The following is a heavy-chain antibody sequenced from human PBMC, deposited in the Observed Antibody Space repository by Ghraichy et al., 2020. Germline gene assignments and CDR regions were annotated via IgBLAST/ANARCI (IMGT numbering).Heavy chain of an antibody. V-gene: IGHV3-7*03. CDR1: GFTFSSYW. Sequence: GGSLRLSCAASGFTFSSYWMSWVRQAPGKGLEWVANIKKDGSEKYYVDSVKGRFTISRDNAEKSLFLQMESLRAEDTAVYYCARVPRYTYGLYYFDYWGQGTLVTVSS. CDR2: IKKDGSEK. CDR3: ARVPRYTYGLYYFDY. J-gene: IGHJ4*02. D-gene: IGHD5-18*01.